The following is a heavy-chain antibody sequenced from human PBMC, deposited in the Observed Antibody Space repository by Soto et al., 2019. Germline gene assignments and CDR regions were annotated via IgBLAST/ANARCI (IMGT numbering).Heavy chain of an antibody. CDR2: IHWDADK. Sequence: QITLKESGPTLVQPTQTLTLTCTCSGFSLSTTGVGVGWIRQPPGKALEWLALIHWDADKRYSPSVKSRLTITAATLLQPVILTMTNRDPVDSATYFCFHCRRDGFMSLSSYYSYGLDAWGHGTTITVSS. J-gene: IGHJ6*02. D-gene: IGHD6-25*01. V-gene: IGHV2-5*02. CDR1: GFSLSTTGVG. CDR3: FHCRRDGFMSLSSYYSYGLDA.